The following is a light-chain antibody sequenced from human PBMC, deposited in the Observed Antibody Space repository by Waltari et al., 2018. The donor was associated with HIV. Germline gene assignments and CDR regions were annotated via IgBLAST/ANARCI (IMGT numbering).Light chain of an antibody. CDR2: WAS. J-gene: IGKJ1*01. Sequence: DIVMTQSPDSLAVSLGERATINCKSSQSVLYSSNDKNYLAWYHQKPGQPPKLLIYWASTRESGVPDRFSGSGSGTDFTLNISSLQAEDVAVYYCQQYYSTPWTFGQGTKVESK. V-gene: IGKV4-1*01. CDR1: QSVLYSSNDKNY. CDR3: QQYYSTPWT.